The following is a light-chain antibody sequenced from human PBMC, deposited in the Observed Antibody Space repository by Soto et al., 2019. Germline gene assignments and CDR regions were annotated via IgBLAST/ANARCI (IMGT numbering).Light chain of an antibody. J-gene: IGKJ1*01. CDR3: LQDHNYPWT. CDR1: QDIGND. Sequence: QMTQSPSSLSASVRDRVIITCRASQDIGNDLGWYQKRPGKAPKLLIYGASSLRSGVPSRFRGSGSGTHFTLTINSLQAEDSATYFCLQDHNYPWTFGQGTKVDIK. V-gene: IGKV1-6*02. CDR2: GAS.